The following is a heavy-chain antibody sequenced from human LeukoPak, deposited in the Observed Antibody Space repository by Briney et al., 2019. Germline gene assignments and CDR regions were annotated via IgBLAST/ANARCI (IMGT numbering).Heavy chain of an antibody. CDR1: GGSFSGYY. J-gene: IGHJ6*03. CDR2: INHSGST. CDR3: ARVGYYYDSSGYYLTYYYYMDV. Sequence: SETLSLTCAVYGGSFSGYYWSWLRQPPGKGLEWIGEINHSGSTNYNPSLKSRVTISVDTSKNQFSLKLSSVTAADTAVYYCARVGYYYDSSGYYLTYYYYMDVWGKGTTVTVSS. V-gene: IGHV4-34*01. D-gene: IGHD3-22*01.